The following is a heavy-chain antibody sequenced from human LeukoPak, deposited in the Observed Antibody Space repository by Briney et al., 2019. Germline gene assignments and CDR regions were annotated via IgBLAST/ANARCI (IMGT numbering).Heavy chain of an antibody. Sequence: GRSLRLSCAASGFTFSSYGMHWVRQAPGKGLEWVAVIWYDGSNKYYADSVKGRFTISRDNSKNTLYLQMNSLRAEDTAVYYCASTDSSGYYPGYWGQGTLVTVSS. J-gene: IGHJ4*02. D-gene: IGHD3-22*01. CDR3: ASTDSSGYYPGY. V-gene: IGHV3-33*08. CDR1: GFTFSSYG. CDR2: IWYDGSNK.